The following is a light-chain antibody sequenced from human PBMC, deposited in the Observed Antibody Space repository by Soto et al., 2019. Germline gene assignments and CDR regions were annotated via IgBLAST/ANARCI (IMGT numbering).Light chain of an antibody. V-gene: IGLV1-47*01. CDR1: SSNIGSNY. Sequence: QAVLTQPPSASGTPGQRVTISCSGSSSNIGSNYVYWYQQLPGTVPQLLIYRNSERPSGVPDQFSGSKSGTSASLAISGLRSEDEADYYCAAWDDSLSGVVFGGGTKVTVL. CDR2: RNS. J-gene: IGLJ2*01. CDR3: AAWDDSLSGVV.